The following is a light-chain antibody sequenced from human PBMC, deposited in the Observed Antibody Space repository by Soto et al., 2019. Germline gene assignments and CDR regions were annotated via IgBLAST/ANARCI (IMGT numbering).Light chain of an antibody. CDR3: QQSYSTPFT. J-gene: IGKJ3*01. CDR1: QSISSY. Sequence: DIQMTQSPSSLSASVGDRVTITCRASQSISSYLNWYQQKPGKAPKLLIYAASSLQSGVPSRCSGSGSGTAFTLTISSLQPADCATYYCQQSYSTPFTFGPGTKVDIK. V-gene: IGKV1-39*01. CDR2: AAS.